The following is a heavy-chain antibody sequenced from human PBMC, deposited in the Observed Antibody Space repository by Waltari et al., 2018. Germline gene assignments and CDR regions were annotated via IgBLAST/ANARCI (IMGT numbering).Heavy chain of an antibody. Sequence: QVQLQESGPGLVKPSETLSLTCTVSGGSVSSGSYSWSWIRQPPGKGLEWIGYIYYSGSTNYNPSLKSRVTISVDTSKNQFSLKLSSVTAADTAVYYCARVDTAMVTWKFDYWGQGTLVTVSS. V-gene: IGHV4-61*01. CDR2: IYYSGST. CDR3: ARVDTAMVTWKFDY. J-gene: IGHJ4*02. D-gene: IGHD5-18*01. CDR1: GGSVSSGSYS.